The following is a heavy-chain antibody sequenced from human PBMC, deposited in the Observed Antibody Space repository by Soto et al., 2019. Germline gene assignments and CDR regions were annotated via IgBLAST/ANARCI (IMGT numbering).Heavy chain of an antibody. CDR2: IYYDGST. Sequence: QLQLQESGPGLVKPSETLSLTCSVSGGSITTSSYNWDGIRPPPGKGLEWIGTIYYDGSTSYNPFRKGQVTITVDTSMKHLALKVNAVYASATDVYYCAKFYGNAFDVWGRGTVVTVSS. CDR3: AKFYGNAFDV. CDR1: GGSITTSSYN. V-gene: IGHV4-39*02. J-gene: IGHJ3*01. D-gene: IGHD3-10*01.